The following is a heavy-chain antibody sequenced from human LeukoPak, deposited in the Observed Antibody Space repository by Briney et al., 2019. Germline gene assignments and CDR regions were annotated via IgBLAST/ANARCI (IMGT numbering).Heavy chain of an antibody. CDR3: ARAYSGTLPAKD. J-gene: IGHJ4*02. CDR1: GGSIRSYY. CDR2: IHERGSN. V-gene: IGHV4-59*01. D-gene: IGHD1-26*01. Sequence: SETLSLTCIVSGGSIRSYYWIWIRQPPGKGLEWIGYIHERGSNNYNPSLQSRVTISVDTSKNQFALKLSSVTAADTAVYYCARAYSGTLPAKDWGQGSLVTVSS.